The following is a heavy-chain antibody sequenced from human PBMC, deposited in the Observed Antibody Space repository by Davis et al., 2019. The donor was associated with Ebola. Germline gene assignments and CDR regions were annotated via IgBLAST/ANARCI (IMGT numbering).Heavy chain of an antibody. Sequence: GGSLRPSCATSGFTFTDYNMSWIRQAPGKGLEWLSYTSSIASVKKYAHSVRGRFSISRDYATNSLYLQMNSLRAEDTAVYYCARIDCSGGYCYFDYWGQGTLVTVSS. V-gene: IGHV3-11*01. D-gene: IGHD2-15*01. CDR2: TSSIASVK. CDR3: ARIDCSGGYCYFDY. CDR1: GFTFTDYN. J-gene: IGHJ4*02.